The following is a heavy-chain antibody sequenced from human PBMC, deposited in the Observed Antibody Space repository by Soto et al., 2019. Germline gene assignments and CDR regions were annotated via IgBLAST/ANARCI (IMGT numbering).Heavy chain of an antibody. CDR1: GDSVSSQSSA. J-gene: IGHJ6*02. V-gene: IGHV6-1*01. CDR3: VRGGSSYYFGMDV. Sequence: PSQTLSLTCAISGDSVSSQSSAWNWIRQSPSRGLERLGRTYYTSRWYYDYELSVKSRITISPDTSKNQFSLQVNSVTPEDTAVYYCVRGGSSYYFGMDVWGQGTTVTVSS. CDR2: TYYTSRWYY.